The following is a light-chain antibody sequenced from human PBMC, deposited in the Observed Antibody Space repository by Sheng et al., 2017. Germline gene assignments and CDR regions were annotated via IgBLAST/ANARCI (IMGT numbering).Light chain of an antibody. J-gene: IGKJ4*01. CDR1: QSIRSS. V-gene: IGKV3-11*01. CDR3: QQRRDWPLT. Sequence: DIVLTQSPGTLSLSPGERATLSCRASQSIRSSLAWYQQKPGQAPRLLIYDASNRATGIPARFSGSGSGTDFTLTINSLEPEDFAVYYCQQRRDWPLTFGGGTKVDI. CDR2: DAS.